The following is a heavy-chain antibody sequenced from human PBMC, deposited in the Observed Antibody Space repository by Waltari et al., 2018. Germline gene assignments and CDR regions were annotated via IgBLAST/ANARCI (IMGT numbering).Heavy chain of an antibody. CDR2: IYTSGST. D-gene: IGHD4-17*01. CDR3: AGNGFGDLYGMDV. Sequence: QVQLQESGPGLLKPSETLSLTCNVSDSSIRDYYWSWIRQPAGKGLEWIGRIYTSGSTNYNPPFKSLVTMSVDTSKSQFSLRLTSVTAADTGVYYCAGNGFGDLYGMDVWGQGTTVTVSS. V-gene: IGHV4-4*07. CDR1: DSSIRDYY. J-gene: IGHJ6*02.